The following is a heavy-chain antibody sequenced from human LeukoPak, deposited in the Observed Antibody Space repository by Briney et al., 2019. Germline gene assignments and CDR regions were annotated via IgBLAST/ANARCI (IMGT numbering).Heavy chain of an antibody. V-gene: IGHV3-66*01. CDR3: ARERRRRFDP. J-gene: IGHJ5*02. CDR2: IYSGGST. Sequence: PGGSLRLSCAASGFTVSSNYMSWVRQAPGKGLEWVSVIYSGGSTYYADSVKGRFTISRDNPKNTLYLRMNSLRAEDTAVYYCARERRRRFDPWGQGTLVTVSS. CDR1: GFTVSSNY.